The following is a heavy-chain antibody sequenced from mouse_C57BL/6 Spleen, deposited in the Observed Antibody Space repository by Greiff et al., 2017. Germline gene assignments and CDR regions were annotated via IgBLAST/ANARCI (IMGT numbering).Heavy chain of an antibody. CDR2: ISYSGST. J-gene: IGHJ1*03. D-gene: IGHD1-1*01. CDR1: GYSITSGYD. CDR3: AREGYYDSSYGYFDG. Sequence: EVKLMESGPGMVKPSQSLSLTCTVTGYSITSGYDWHWIRHFPGNKLEWMGYISYSGSTNYNPYLKSRIYITPDTSKNHFFLKLNSVTTEDTATNYCAREGYYDSSYGYFDGWGTGTTDTVS. V-gene: IGHV3-1*01.